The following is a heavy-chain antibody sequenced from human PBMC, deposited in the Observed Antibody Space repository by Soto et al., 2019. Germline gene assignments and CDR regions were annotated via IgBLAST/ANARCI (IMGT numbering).Heavy chain of an antibody. CDR2: MNPNSGNT. CDR1: GGTFSSYA. Sequence: ASVKVSCKASGGTFSSYAISWVRQAPGQGLEWMGWMNPNSGNTGYAQKLQGRVTMTTDTSTSTAYMELRSLRSDDTAVYYCARSRVGATPIFDYWGQGTLVTVSS. J-gene: IGHJ4*02. CDR3: ARSRVGATPIFDY. D-gene: IGHD1-26*01. V-gene: IGHV1-18*01.